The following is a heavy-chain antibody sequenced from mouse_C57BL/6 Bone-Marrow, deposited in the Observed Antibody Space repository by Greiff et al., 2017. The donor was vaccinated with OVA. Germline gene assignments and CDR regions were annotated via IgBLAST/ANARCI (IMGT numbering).Heavy chain of an antibody. J-gene: IGHJ1*03. D-gene: IGHD2-12*01. Sequence: QVRLKESGAELARPGASVKLSCKASGYTFTSYGISWVKQRTGQGLEWIGEIYPRSGNTYYNEKFKGKATLTADKSSSTAYMELRSLTSEDSAVYFCARPGRPYWYFDVWGTGTTVTVSA. CDR2: IYPRSGNT. V-gene: IGHV1-81*01. CDR3: ARPGRPYWYFDV. CDR1: GYTFTSYG.